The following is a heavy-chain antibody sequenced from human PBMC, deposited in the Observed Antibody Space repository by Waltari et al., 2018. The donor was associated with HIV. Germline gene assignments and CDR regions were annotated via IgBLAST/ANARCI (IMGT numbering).Heavy chain of an antibody. CDR1: GFTFSSYG. CDR3: AKDNPGTALDY. D-gene: IGHD1-1*01. Sequence: QVQLVESGGGVVQPGRSLRLSCAASGFTFSSYGMHWVRQAPGKGLEWVSIIWYEGSNKYYADPVKGRFTISRDNSKNTLYLQMNSLRAEDTAMYYCAKDNPGTALDYWGQGTLVTVSS. V-gene: IGHV3-30*18. CDR2: IWYEGSNK. J-gene: IGHJ4*02.